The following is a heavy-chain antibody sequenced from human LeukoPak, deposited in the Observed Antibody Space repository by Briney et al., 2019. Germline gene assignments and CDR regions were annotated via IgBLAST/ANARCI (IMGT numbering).Heavy chain of an antibody. J-gene: IGHJ4*02. Sequence: SETLSLTCAVSGGSISSSNWWSWVRQPPGKGLEWIGEIYHSGSTNYNPSLKSRVTISVDKSKNQFSLKLSSVTAADTAVYYCARARPLYGSGSYVVYWGQGTLVTVSS. V-gene: IGHV4-4*02. CDR3: ARARPLYGSGSYVVY. CDR2: IYHSGST. D-gene: IGHD3-10*01. CDR1: GGSISSSNW.